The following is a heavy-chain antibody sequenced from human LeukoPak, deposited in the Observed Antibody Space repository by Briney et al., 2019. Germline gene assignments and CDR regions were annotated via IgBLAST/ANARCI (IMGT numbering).Heavy chain of an antibody. J-gene: IGHJ4*02. V-gene: IGHV3-33*01. CDR1: GFTFRNHG. CDR2: IWYDGSNK. D-gene: IGHD2-21*02. CDR3: ARGVTLFDY. Sequence: PGGSLRLSCVASGFTFRNHGMNWVRQAPGKGLEWVAGIWYDGSNKDYVDSVKGRFTISRDNSKNTLYLQMNSLRAEDTAVYYCARGVTLFDYWGQGTLVTVSS.